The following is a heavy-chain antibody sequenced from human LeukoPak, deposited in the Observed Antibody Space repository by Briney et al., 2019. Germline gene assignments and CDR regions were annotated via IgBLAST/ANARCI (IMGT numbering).Heavy chain of an antibody. J-gene: IGHJ6*03. V-gene: IGHV4-59*01. CDR1: GVSISSYY. CDR2: IYYSGST. CDR3: ARVVAVAGTRYYYYYMDV. Sequence: SETLSLTCTVSGVSISSYYWSWIRQPPGKGLEWVGYIYYSGSTNYNPSLKSRVTISVDTSKNQFSLKLSSVTAADTAVYYCARVVAVAGTRYYYYYMDVWGKGTTVTISS. D-gene: IGHD6-19*01.